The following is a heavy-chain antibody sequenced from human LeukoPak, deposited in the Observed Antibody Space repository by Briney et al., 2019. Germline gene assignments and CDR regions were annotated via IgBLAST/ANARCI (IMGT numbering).Heavy chain of an antibody. V-gene: IGHV4-34*01. D-gene: IGHD3-10*01. CDR2: INHSGST. CDR1: GGSFSGYY. J-gene: IGHJ5*02. Sequence: SETLSLTCAVYGGSFSGYYWSWIRQPPGKGLEWIGEINHSGSTNYNPSLKSRVTISVDTSKNQFSLKLSSVTAADTAVYYCARVRRYYGSGRNNWFDPWGQGTLVTVSS. CDR3: ARVRRYYGSGRNNWFDP.